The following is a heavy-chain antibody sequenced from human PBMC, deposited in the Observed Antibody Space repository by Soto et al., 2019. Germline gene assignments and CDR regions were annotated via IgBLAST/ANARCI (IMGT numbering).Heavy chain of an antibody. Sequence: ASVKVSCKASGYTFTSYDINWVRQATGQGLEWMGWMNPNSGNTGYAQKFQGRVTMTRNTSISTAYMELSSLRSEDTAVYYCASGGSSGWYFSYYYYGMDVCGQGTTLTVSS. CDR3: ASGGSSGWYFSYYYYGMDV. D-gene: IGHD6-19*01. J-gene: IGHJ6*02. CDR2: MNPNSGNT. V-gene: IGHV1-8*01. CDR1: GYTFTSYD.